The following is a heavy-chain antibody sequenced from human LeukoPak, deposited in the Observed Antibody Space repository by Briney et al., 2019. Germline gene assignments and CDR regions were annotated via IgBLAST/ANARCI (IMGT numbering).Heavy chain of an antibody. CDR1: GGSISSGDYY. Sequence: TSETLSLTCTVSGGSISSGDYYWSWIRQPQGKGLEWIGYMYYSGSSFYNPSLKSRLTISVDTSKTHFSLNLSSVTAADTAVYYCARRNDPYYFDYWGQGTLVTVSS. J-gene: IGHJ4*02. D-gene: IGHD3-16*01. V-gene: IGHV4-30-4*08. CDR2: MYYSGSS. CDR3: ARRNDPYYFDY.